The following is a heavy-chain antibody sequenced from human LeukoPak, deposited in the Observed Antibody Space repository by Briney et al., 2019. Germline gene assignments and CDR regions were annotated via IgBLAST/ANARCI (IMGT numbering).Heavy chain of an antibody. CDR3: ASSLGSSGMDV. Sequence: SETLSLTCAVYGAAFSGYYWSWIRQPPGKGLESIGEIKHSGSTNYNPSLKSRVTISVDTSKNQFSLKLSSVTAADTAVYYCASSLGSSGMDVWGPGTTVTVSS. CDR2: IKHSGST. D-gene: IGHD1-26*01. CDR1: GAAFSGYY. J-gene: IGHJ6*02. V-gene: IGHV4-34*01.